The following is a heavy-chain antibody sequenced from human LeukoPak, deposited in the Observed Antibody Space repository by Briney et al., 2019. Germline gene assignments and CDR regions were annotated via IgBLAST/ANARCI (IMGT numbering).Heavy chain of an antibody. J-gene: IGHJ5*02. Sequence: GGSLRLSCAASGFTFSSYSMNWVRQAPGKGLEWVSYISSSGSTIYYADSVKGRFTISRDNAKNSLYLQMNSLRAEDTAVYYCARDGEGIAAAGTDWFDPWGQGTLVTVSS. CDR1: GFTFSSYS. CDR3: ARDGEGIAAAGTDWFDP. CDR2: ISSSGSTI. V-gene: IGHV3-48*04. D-gene: IGHD6-13*01.